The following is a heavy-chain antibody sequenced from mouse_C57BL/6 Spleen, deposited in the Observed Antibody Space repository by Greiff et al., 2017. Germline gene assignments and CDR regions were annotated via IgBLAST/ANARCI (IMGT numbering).Heavy chain of an antibody. Sequence: VQLQQSGAELARPGASVKMSCKASGYTFTSYTMHWVKQRPGQGLEWIGYINPSSGYTKYNEKFKGKATLTADKSSSTAYMQLNSLTSEDSAVYFYARPGDYDGDGFDYWGQGTTRTVSS. CDR3: ARPGDYDGDGFDY. J-gene: IGHJ2*01. V-gene: IGHV1-4*01. CDR1: GYTFTSYT. D-gene: IGHD2-4*01. CDR2: INPSSGYT.